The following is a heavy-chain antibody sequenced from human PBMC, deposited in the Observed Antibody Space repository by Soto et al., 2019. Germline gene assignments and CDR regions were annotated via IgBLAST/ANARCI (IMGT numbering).Heavy chain of an antibody. D-gene: IGHD6-13*01. Sequence: EVQLVESGGGLVQPGGSLRLSCVDSGFTFSSYWMSWVRQAPVKGLEWVGNIKQDGSEENYVDSVKGRFTISRDNAKNSMYLQMDGLRAEDTAVYYWARIAASGRGWDVWGQGTTVVVSS. CDR3: ARIAASGRGWDV. CDR1: GFTFSSYW. V-gene: IGHV3-7*01. CDR2: IKQDGSEE. J-gene: IGHJ6*02.